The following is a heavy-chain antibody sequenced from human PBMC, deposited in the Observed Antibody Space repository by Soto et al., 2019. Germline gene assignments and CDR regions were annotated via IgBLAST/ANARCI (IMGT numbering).Heavy chain of an antibody. D-gene: IGHD5-12*01. Sequence: QLQLQESGPGLVKPSETLSLTCTVSGDSISSSNYYWGWIRQPPGERLEWIGSVDHRGSTNYRPSLRSRVIISVDTSKNQFSLKVDSVSAADPALYYCARQGINRGYGPGAFDIWGQGTTVIVSS. CDR2: VDHRGST. CDR1: GDSISSSNYY. J-gene: IGHJ3*02. V-gene: IGHV4-39*01. CDR3: ARQGINRGYGPGAFDI.